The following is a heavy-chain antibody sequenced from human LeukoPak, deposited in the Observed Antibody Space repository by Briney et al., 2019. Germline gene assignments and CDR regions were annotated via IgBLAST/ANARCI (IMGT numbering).Heavy chain of an antibody. Sequence: GRSLRLSCAASGFTFSSYGMHWVRQAPGKGLEWVAVISYDGSNKYYADSVKGRFTISRDNSKNTLYLQMNSLRAEDMAVYYCAKAVGQWLVASPWGQGTLVTVSS. J-gene: IGHJ5*02. CDR3: AKAVGQWLVASP. D-gene: IGHD6-19*01. V-gene: IGHV3-30*18. CDR1: GFTFSSYG. CDR2: ISYDGSNK.